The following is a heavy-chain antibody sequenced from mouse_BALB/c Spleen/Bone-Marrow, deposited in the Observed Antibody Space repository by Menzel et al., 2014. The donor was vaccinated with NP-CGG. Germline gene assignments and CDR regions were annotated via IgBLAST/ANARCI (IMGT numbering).Heavy chain of an antibody. CDR2: IWPGGST. CDR3: AREGTFYYALDY. Sequence: QVQLQQSGPGLVSPSLSLSITCTVSGFSLNSFGVHWVRQPPGKGLEWLGVIWPGGSTNYNSALMSRLSISKDNSKSQVFLKMNSLQTDDTAMYYCAREGTFYYALDYWGQGTSVTVSS. CDR1: GFSLNSFG. J-gene: IGHJ4*01. V-gene: IGHV2-9*02.